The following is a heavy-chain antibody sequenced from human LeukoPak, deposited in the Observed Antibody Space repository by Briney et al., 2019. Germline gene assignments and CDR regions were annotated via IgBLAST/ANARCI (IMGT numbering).Heavy chain of an antibody. V-gene: IGHV1-2*02. J-gene: IGHJ4*02. CDR3: AREVVVAATEFDY. D-gene: IGHD2-15*01. Sequence: ASVKVSCKASGYTFTGYYMHWVRQAPGQGLAWMGWINPNSGGTNYAQKFQGRVTMTRDTSISTAYMELSRLRSDDTAVYYCAREVVVAATEFDYWGQGTLVTVSS. CDR2: INPNSGGT. CDR1: GYTFTGYY.